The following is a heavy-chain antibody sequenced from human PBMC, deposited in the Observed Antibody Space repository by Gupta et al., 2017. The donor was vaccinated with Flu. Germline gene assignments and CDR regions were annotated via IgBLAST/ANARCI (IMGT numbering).Heavy chain of an antibody. V-gene: IGHV4-59*01. D-gene: IGHD1-26*01. CDR2: VYYRGSS. J-gene: IGHJ4*02. CDR3: ARGGESYYDFRFDF. Sequence: IRQPPGKRLEWIGYVYYRGSSDYNPSLKSRVTMSVDTSQNQLSLNLKSVTAADTAVYYCARGGESYYDFRFDFWGPGTLVTVSS.